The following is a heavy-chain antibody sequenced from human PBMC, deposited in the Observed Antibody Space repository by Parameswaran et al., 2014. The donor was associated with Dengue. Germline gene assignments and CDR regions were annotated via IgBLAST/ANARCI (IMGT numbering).Heavy chain of an antibody. CDR2: IKEDGSEK. CDR3: AKDAGTT. D-gene: IGHD1-14*01. V-gene: IGHV3-7*01. Sequence: RWIRQPPGKGLEWVANIKEDGSEKYYVDSVKGRFTISRDNTKNSLYLQMNSLRAEDTALYYCAKDAGTTWGQGTTVTVSS. J-gene: IGHJ6*02.